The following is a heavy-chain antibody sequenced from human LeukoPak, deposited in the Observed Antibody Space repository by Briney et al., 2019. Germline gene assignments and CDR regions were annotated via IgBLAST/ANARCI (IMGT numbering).Heavy chain of an antibody. Sequence: SETLSLTCTVSGDSIGGGDFYWSWIRQPPGKGLEWLGYIYDTGSTYYNPFLNGRVTISVDKSKSQFSLELNSVTAADTAIYFCARDLFGAPAGLGGFDSWGQGTLVTVSS. V-gene: IGHV4-30-4*08. D-gene: IGHD6-13*01. CDR3: ARDLFGAPAGLGGFDS. J-gene: IGHJ4*02. CDR2: IYDTGST. CDR1: GDSIGGGDFY.